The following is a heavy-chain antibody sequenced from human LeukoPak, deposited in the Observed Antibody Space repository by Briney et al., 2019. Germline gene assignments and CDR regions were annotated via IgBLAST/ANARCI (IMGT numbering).Heavy chain of an antibody. CDR3: AKDKRGNSGYDSVFDY. CDR1: GFTFDDYA. V-gene: IGHV3-9*01. Sequence: GGSLRLSCAASGFTFDDYAMHWVRQAPGKGLEWVSGISWNSGSIGYADSVKGRFTISRDNAKNSLYLQMNSLRAEDTALYYCAKDKRGNSGYDSVFDYWGQGTLVTVSS. CDR2: ISWNSGSI. J-gene: IGHJ4*02. D-gene: IGHD5-12*01.